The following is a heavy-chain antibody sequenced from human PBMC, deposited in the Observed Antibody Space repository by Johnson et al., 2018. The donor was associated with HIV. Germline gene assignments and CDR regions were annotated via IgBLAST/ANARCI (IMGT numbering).Heavy chain of an antibody. CDR2: ISCSGGST. Sequence: VQLVESGGGVVQPGGSLRLSCEASRFTFSTYAMTWVRQAQGKGLEWVSGISCSGGSTTYADSVKGRSTFSRDNAKNSLYLKRNSRGAEATAVYYCAREGGRGYSGYDAFDIWGQGTMVTVSS. CDR3: AREGGRGYSGYDAFDI. CDR1: RFTFSTYA. J-gene: IGHJ3*02. V-gene: IGHV3-23*04. D-gene: IGHD5-12*01.